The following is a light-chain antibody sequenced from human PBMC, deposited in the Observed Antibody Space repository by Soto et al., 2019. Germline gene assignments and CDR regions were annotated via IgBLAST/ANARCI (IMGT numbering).Light chain of an antibody. CDR1: QSVSSY. J-gene: IGKJ4*02. CDR2: GAS. V-gene: IGKV3-20*01. Sequence: EIVLTQSPGTLSLSPGERATLSCRASQSVSSYLAWYQQKPGQAPRLLIYGASSRATGIPDRFSGSGSGTDFTLTISRLEPEDFAVYYCQQYGSSPGTFGRGTKVEIK. CDR3: QQYGSSPGT.